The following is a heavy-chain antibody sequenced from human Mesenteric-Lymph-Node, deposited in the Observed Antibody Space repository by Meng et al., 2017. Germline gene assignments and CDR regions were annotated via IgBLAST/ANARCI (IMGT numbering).Heavy chain of an antibody. D-gene: IGHD5-18*01. V-gene: IGHV4-30-4*01. CDR3: ARVGWRQWSFDL. J-gene: IGHJ2*01. CDR2: IYYSGST. Sequence: QLPLQESGPGLVKPSETLSLTVTVSGGSISSGDYYWSWIRQPPGKGLELIGHIYYSGSTSYNPSLKSRVTISVDTSNNQFSLKLSSVTAADTAVYYCARVGWRQWSFDLWGRGTLVTVSS. CDR1: GGSISSGDYY.